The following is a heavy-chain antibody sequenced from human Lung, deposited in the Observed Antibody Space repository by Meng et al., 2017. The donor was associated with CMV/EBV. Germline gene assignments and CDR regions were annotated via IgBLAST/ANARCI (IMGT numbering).Heavy chain of an antibody. V-gene: IGHV4-31*01. CDR3: ARASYGSGSPLGESWFDP. D-gene: IGHD3-10*01. CDR1: GCSSSSGGYY. Sequence: VQRHHAGPRLVKPSETLSHPCTVSGCSSSSGGYYWSWIRQHPGKGLEWIGYNHSRGSPYYNPSLRSPLTISVDTSKNQFSLKLSSVTAADTAVYYCARASYGSGSPLGESWFDPWGQGTLVTVSS. CDR2: NHSRGSP. J-gene: IGHJ5*02.